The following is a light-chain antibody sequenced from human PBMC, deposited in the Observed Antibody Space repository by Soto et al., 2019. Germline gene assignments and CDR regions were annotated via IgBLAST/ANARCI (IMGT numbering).Light chain of an antibody. CDR2: GTT. V-gene: IGKV3-20*01. CDR1: QTVSGGY. J-gene: IGKJ4*01. Sequence: IVLTQSPGTLSLSPGETVSLSCRASQTVSGGYLAWYQQKPGQAPRLPIYGTTSMATGVPDRFSGGGSGTAFTLTISGLEPEDFALYHCQQYGNSPPTFGGGTKVEIK. CDR3: QQYGNSPPT.